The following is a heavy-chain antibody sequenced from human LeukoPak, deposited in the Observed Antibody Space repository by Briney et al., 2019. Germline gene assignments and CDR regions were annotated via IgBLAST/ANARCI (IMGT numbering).Heavy chain of an antibody. CDR1: GYTFTSYD. Sequence: VASVKVSCKASGYTFTSYDINWVRQATGQGLEWMGWMNPNSGNTGYAQKFQGRVTMTRNTSISTAYMELSSLRSEDTAVYYCARGYCSGGSCSEGVDYWVQGTLVTVSS. CDR2: MNPNSGNT. V-gene: IGHV1-8*01. CDR3: ARGYCSGGSCSEGVDY. J-gene: IGHJ4*02. D-gene: IGHD2-15*01.